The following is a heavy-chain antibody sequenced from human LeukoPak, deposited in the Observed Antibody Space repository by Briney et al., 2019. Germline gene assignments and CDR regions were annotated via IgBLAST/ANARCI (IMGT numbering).Heavy chain of an antibody. Sequence: PGGSLRLSCAASGFTVSSNYMSWVRQAPGKGLEWVSVIYSGGSTYYADSVKGRFTISRDNSKNTLYLQMNSLRAEDTAVYYCARDKWLRSPFDYWGQGTLVTVSS. CDR2: IYSGGST. D-gene: IGHD5-12*01. CDR1: GFTVSSNY. CDR3: ARDKWLRSPFDY. J-gene: IGHJ4*02. V-gene: IGHV3-66*01.